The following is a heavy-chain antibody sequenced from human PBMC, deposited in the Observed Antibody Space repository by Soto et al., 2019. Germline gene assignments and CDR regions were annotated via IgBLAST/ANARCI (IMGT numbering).Heavy chain of an antibody. CDR1: GFTFSSYG. V-gene: IGHV3-30*18. CDR3: AKEWAGRAVASLYYYGMDV. J-gene: IGHJ6*02. D-gene: IGHD6-19*01. Sequence: SGGSLRLSCAASGFTFSSYGMHWVRQAPGKGLEWVAVISYDGSNKYYADSVKGRFTISRDNSKNTLYLQMNSLRAEDTAVYYCAKEWAGRAVASLYYYGMDVWGQGTTVTVSS. CDR2: ISYDGSNK.